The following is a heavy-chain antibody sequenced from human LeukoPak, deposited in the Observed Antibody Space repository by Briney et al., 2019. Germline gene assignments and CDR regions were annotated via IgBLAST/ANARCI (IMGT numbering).Heavy chain of an antibody. CDR3: ARRGLVAGIYDLVYGFDI. V-gene: IGHV1-8*03. CDR1: GYSFTTFH. J-gene: IGHJ3*02. Sequence: PEASVKVSCKTTGYSFTTFHINWVRQAPGQGPEWMGWVNPDTGNTGFAQKFQGRVTITQNNSVTTVYMELSSLTSADTAVYYCARRGLVAGIYDLVYGFDIWGQGTMVTVSS. CDR2: VNPDTGNT. D-gene: IGHD3/OR15-3a*01.